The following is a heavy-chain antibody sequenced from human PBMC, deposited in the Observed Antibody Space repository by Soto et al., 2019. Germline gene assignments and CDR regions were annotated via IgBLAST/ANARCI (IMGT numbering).Heavy chain of an antibody. CDR3: TRLWIAVAGTSVDY. CDR2: IRSKANSYAT. D-gene: IGHD6-19*01. CDR1: GFTFSGSA. V-gene: IGHV3-73*01. J-gene: IGHJ4*02. Sequence: GESLKISCAASGFTFSGSAMHWVRQASGKGLEWVGRIRSKANSYATAYAASVKGRFTISRDDSKNTAYLQMNSLKTEDTAVYYCTRLWIAVAGTSVDYWGQGTLVTVSS.